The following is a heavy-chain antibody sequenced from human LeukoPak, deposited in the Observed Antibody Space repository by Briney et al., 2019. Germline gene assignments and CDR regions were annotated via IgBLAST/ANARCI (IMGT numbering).Heavy chain of an antibody. D-gene: IGHD2-2*01. J-gene: IGHJ4*02. V-gene: IGHV3-49*04. CDR3: TRASGRCSSTSCYVVGPLGY. CDR1: GFTFGDYA. Sequence: GGSLRLSCTASGFTFGDYAMSWVRQAPGKGLEWVGFIRSKAYGGTTEYAASVKGRFTISRDDSKSIAYLQMNSLKTEDTAVYYCTRASGRCSSTSCYVVGPLGYWGQGTLVTVSS. CDR2: IRSKAYGGTT.